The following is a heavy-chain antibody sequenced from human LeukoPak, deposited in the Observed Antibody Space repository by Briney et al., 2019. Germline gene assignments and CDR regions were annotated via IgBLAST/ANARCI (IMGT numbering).Heavy chain of an antibody. Sequence: SQTLSLTCTVSGGSISSGDYYWSWIRQPPGKGLEWIGYIYYSGSTYYNPSLKSRVTISVDTSKNQFSLKLSSVTAADTAVYYCARVATFGGVTPYYMDVWGKGTTVTVSS. CDR2: IYYSGST. V-gene: IGHV4-30-4*08. J-gene: IGHJ6*03. CDR1: GGSISSGDYY. D-gene: IGHD3-16*01. CDR3: ARVATFGGVTPYYMDV.